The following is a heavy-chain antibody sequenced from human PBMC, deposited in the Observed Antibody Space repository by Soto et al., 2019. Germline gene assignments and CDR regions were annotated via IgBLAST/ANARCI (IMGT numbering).Heavy chain of an antibody. J-gene: IGHJ4*02. CDR2: INPNSGGT. D-gene: IGHD6-6*01. Sequence: ASVKVSCKASGYTFTGYYMHWVRQAPGQGLEWMGWINPNSGGTNYAQKFQGWVTMTRDTSISTAYMELSRLRSDDTALYYCARGGSIAARQVDYWGQGTLVTVSS. V-gene: IGHV1-2*04. CDR1: GYTFTGYY. CDR3: ARGGSIAARQVDY.